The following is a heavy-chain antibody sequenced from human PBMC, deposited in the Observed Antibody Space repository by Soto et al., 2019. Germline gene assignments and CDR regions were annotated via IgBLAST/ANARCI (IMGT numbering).Heavy chain of an antibody. CDR3: AKDSPTNFHRMDR. CDR1: GFTFFAYA. Sequence: GGSLRLSCAASGFTFFAYAMTWVRQAPGKGLEWVSTISGSGGYTYYADSVKGRVTISRDSSKNTPYLEIHSLRAEDTAIYYCAKDSPTNFHRMDRWGQGTTVTVSS. V-gene: IGHV3-23*01. CDR2: ISGSGGYT. J-gene: IGHJ6*02.